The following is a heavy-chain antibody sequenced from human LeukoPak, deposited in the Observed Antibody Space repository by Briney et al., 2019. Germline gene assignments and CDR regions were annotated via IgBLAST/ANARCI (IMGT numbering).Heavy chain of an antibody. CDR1: GGSISSGDYY. Sequence: SETLSLTCTVSGGSISSGDYYWSWIRQPPGKGLEWIGYIYYSGSTYYTPSLKSRLTISVDTSKNQFSLKLSSVTAADTAVYYCASLRGYSGYEMGSIDYWGQGTLVTVSS. CDR2: IYYSGST. J-gene: IGHJ4*02. CDR3: ASLRGYSGYEMGSIDY. V-gene: IGHV4-30-4*01. D-gene: IGHD5-12*01.